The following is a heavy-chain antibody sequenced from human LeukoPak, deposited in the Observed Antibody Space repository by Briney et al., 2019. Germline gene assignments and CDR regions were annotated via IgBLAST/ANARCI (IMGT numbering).Heavy chain of an antibody. Sequence: GASVKVSCKASGYTFTAYYMHWVRQAPGQGLEWMGWINPNSGSTNYAQKFQGRVTMTRDTSITTAYMEMSSLRSDDTAVYYCARASGYSGAWYIDYWGQGTLVTVSS. V-gene: IGHV1-2*02. D-gene: IGHD6-19*01. CDR3: ARASGYSGAWYIDY. CDR1: GYTFTAYY. J-gene: IGHJ4*02. CDR2: INPNSGST.